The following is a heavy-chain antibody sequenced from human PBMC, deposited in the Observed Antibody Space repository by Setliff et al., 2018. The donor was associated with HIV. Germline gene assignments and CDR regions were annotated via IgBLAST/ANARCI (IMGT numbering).Heavy chain of an antibody. V-gene: IGHV3-13*05. CDR1: GFTFSNYD. CDR2: IGTAGDP. J-gene: IGHJ6*02. CDR3: ARGGRDYSESSGYAVPGDYYGMDV. D-gene: IGHD3-22*01. Sequence: PGGSLRLSCAASGFTFSNYDMHWVRQVPGRGLEWVSAIGTAGDPYYPTSVKGRFTISRDNSKSTLYLQMNSLRAEDTAVYYCARGGRDYSESSGYAVPGDYYGMDVWGQGTTVTVSS.